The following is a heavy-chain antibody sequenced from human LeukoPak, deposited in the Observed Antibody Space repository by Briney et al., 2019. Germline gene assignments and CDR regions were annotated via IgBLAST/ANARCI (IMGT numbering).Heavy chain of an antibody. V-gene: IGHV4-34*01. CDR3: ARSLTVAMGYYFDY. J-gene: IGHJ4*02. CDR2: INHSGST. D-gene: IGHD4-23*01. CDR1: GGSFSGYC. Sequence: SETLSLTCAVYGGSFSGYCWSWIRQPPGKGLEWIGEINHSGSTNYNPSLKSRVTISVDTSKNQFSLKLSSVTAADTAVYYCARSLTVAMGYYFDYWGQGTLVTVSS.